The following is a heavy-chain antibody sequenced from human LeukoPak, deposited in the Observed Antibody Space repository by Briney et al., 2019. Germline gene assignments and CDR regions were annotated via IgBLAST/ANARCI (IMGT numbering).Heavy chain of an antibody. D-gene: IGHD1-26*01. Sequence: ASVKVSCKASGYTFTGYYMHWVRQAPGQGLEWMGWINPNSGGTNYAQKFQGRVTMTRDTSISTAYMEPSRLRSDDTAVYYCARGLIIVGATIDYWGQGTLVTVSS. CDR1: GYTFTGYY. CDR2: INPNSGGT. CDR3: ARGLIIVGATIDY. J-gene: IGHJ4*02. V-gene: IGHV1-2*02.